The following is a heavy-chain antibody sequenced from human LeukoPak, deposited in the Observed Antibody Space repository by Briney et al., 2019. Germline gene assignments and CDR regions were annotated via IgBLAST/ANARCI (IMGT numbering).Heavy chain of an antibody. CDR3: AKDGGSYRRAYYFDY. Sequence: PGGSLRLSRAASGFTFDDYAMHWVRQAPGKGLEWVSGISWNSGSIGYADSVKGRFTISRDNAKNSLYLQMNSLRAEDTALYYCAKDGGSYRRAYYFDYWGQGTLVTVSS. CDR2: ISWNSGSI. J-gene: IGHJ4*02. D-gene: IGHD1-26*01. V-gene: IGHV3-9*01. CDR1: GFTFDDYA.